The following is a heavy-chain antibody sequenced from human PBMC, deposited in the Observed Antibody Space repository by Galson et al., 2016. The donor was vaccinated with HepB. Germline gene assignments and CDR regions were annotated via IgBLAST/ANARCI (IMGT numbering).Heavy chain of an antibody. CDR3: ARGRVSSFNTYWYFDL. J-gene: IGHJ2*01. CDR1: GFTFNTYA. D-gene: IGHD6-13*01. Sequence: SLRLSCAASGFTFNTYAVHWVRQAPGKGLEWVAVISYDGSNKFYGGSAKGRFTISRDNSKNMLYLQMNDVRTEDTAVYFCARGRVSSFNTYWYFDLWGHGTLVTVSS. CDR2: ISYDGSNK. V-gene: IGHV3-30-3*01.